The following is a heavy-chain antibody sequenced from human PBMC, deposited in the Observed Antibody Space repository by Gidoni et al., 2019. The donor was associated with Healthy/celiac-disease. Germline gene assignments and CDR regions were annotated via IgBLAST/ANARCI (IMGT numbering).Heavy chain of an antibody. D-gene: IGHD3-3*01. J-gene: IGHJ4*02. CDR1: GLTFSSYG. CDR3: AKGGLEYYFDY. CDR2: ISYDGSNK. V-gene: IGHV3-30*18. Sequence: VQPGRSLRLSCAASGLTFSSYGMHWVRQAPGKGLEWVAVISYDGSNKYYADSVKGRFTISRDNSKNTLYLQMNSLRAEDTAVYYCAKGGLEYYFDYWGQGTLVTVPS.